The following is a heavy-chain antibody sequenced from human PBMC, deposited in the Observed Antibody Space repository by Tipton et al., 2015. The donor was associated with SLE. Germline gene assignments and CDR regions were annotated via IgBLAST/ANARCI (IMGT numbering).Heavy chain of an antibody. CDR2: ISSSSSYI. Sequence: SLRLSCAASGFTFSTHAMTWVRQVPGKGLEWVSSISSSSSYIYYADSVKGRFTISRDNAKNSLYLQMNSLRAEDTAVYYCASDSSGWYNFDYWGQGTLVTVSS. D-gene: IGHD6-19*01. CDR3: ASDSSGWYNFDY. CDR1: GFTFSTHA. J-gene: IGHJ4*02. V-gene: IGHV3-21*01.